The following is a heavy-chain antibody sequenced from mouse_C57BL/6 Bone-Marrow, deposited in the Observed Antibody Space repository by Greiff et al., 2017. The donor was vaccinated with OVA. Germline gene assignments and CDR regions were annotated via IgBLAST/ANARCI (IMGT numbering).Heavy chain of an antibody. J-gene: IGHJ4*01. CDR2: ILPGSGST. D-gene: IGHD4-1*01. CDR1: GYTFTGYW. Sequence: QVQLKQSGAELMKPGASVKLSCKATGYTFTGYWIEWVKQRPGHGLEWIGEILPGSGSTNYNEKFKGKATFTADTSSNTAYMQLSSLTTEDSAIYYEARREGLGGLYYAMDYWGQGTSVTVAS. CDR3: ARREGLGGLYYAMDY. V-gene: IGHV1-9*01.